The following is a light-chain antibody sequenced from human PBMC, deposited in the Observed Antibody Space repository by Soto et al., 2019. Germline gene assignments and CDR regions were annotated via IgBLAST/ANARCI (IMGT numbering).Light chain of an antibody. CDR1: QSVSSN. CDR3: HQYNNWPPFA. CDR2: GAS. V-gene: IGKV3-15*01. J-gene: IGKJ3*01. Sequence: EIVMTQSPATLSVSPGERATLSCRASQSVSSNLAWYQQKRGLAPRLLIYGASTRATAIPARFSGSGSGTEFTLTISSLESEDFAVYYCHQYNNWPPFAFGPGTKVDIK.